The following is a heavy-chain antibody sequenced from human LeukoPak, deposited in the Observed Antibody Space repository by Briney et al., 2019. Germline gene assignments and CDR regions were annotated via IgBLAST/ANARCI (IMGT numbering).Heavy chain of an antibody. CDR1: GGSFSGYY. D-gene: IGHD2-2*02. V-gene: IGHV4-34*01. CDR3: ARGTDPIYSYCSSTSCYKGYYFDY. Sequence: SETLSLTCAVYGGSFSGYYWSWIRQPPGKGLEWIGEINHSGSTNYNQSLKSRVTISVDTSKNQFSLKLSSVTAADTAVYYCARGTDPIYSYCSSTSCYKGYYFDYWGQGTLVTVSS. CDR2: INHSGST. J-gene: IGHJ4*02.